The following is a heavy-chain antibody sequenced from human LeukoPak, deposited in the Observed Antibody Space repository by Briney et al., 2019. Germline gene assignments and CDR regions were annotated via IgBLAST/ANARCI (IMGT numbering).Heavy chain of an antibody. V-gene: IGHV5-10-1*01. CDR1: GYRFTSYW. J-gene: IGHJ3*02. D-gene: IGHD2-21*02. Sequence: GESLRISCKGSGYRFTSYWISWVRQMPEKGLEWMGRIDPSDSYTNYSPSFQGHVTISADKSISPAYLQWSSLKASDTAMYYCARRALPPAYCGGDCFDAFDIWGQGTMVTVSS. CDR3: ARRALPPAYCGGDCFDAFDI. CDR2: IDPSDSYT.